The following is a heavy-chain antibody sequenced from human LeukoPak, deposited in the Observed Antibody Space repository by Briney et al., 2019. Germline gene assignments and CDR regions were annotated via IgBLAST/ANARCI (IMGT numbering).Heavy chain of an antibody. Sequence: SETLSLTCTVSGGSISSYYWSWIRQPAGKGLEWIGRIYTSGSTNYNPSLKSRVTMSVDTSKNQFSLKLSSVTAADTAVYYCARESGSYYYGSGSPSRWFDYWGQGTLVTVSS. CDR1: GGSISSYY. J-gene: IGHJ4*02. D-gene: IGHD3-10*01. V-gene: IGHV4-4*07. CDR2: IYTSGST. CDR3: ARESGSYYYGSGSPSRWFDY.